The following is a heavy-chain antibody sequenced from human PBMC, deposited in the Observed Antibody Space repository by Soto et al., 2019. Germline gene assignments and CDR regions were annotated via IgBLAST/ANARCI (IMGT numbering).Heavy chain of an antibody. D-gene: IGHD2-15*01. CDR1: GYTFTSYY. CDR2: INPSGGST. CDR3: VRGVTDRYCSGGSCYSYDY. J-gene: IGHJ4*02. V-gene: IGHV1-46*03. Sequence: QVQLVQSGAEVKKPGASVKVSCKASGYTFTSYYMHWVRQAPGQGLEWMGIINPSGGSTSYAQKFQDRVTMTRDTSTSTVYMELSSLRSEDTAVYYCVRGVTDRYCSGGSCYSYDYWGQGTLVTVSS.